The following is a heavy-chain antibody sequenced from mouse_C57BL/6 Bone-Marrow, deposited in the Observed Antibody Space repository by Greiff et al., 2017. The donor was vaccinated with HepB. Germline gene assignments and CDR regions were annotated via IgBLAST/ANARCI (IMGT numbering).Heavy chain of an antibody. CDR3: ASPLLRSYWYFDV. CDR1: GFNIKDYY. D-gene: IGHD1-1*01. Sequence: VQLKESGAELVKPGASVKLSCTASGFNIKDYYMHWVKQRTEQGLEWIGRIDPEDGETKYAPKFQGKATITADTSSNTAYLQLSSLTSEDTAVYYCASPLLRSYWYFDVWGTGTTVTVSS. V-gene: IGHV14-2*01. CDR2: IDPEDGET. J-gene: IGHJ1*03.